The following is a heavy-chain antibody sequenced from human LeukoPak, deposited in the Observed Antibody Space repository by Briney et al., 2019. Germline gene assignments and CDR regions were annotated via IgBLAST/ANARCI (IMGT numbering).Heavy chain of an antibody. V-gene: IGHV4-59*04. D-gene: IGHD2-15*01. J-gene: IGHJ4*02. CDR2: IYYSGST. CDR1: GGSISSYY. CDR3: AGGGVVVVAATAYDY. Sequence: SETLSLTCTVSGGSISSYYWSWIRQPPGKGLEWIGYIYYSGSTYYNPSLKSRVTISVDTSKNQFSLKLSSVTAADTAVYYCAGGGVVVVAATAYDYWGQGTLVTVSS.